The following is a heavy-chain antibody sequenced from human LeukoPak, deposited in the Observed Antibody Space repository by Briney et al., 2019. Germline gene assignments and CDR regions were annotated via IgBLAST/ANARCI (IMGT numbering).Heavy chain of an antibody. Sequence: PSETLSLTCTVSGGSISSYYWSWIRQPPGKGLEWIGYIYYSGSTNYNPSLKSRVTISVDTSKNQFSLKLSSVTAADTAVYYCARGRGTGYDILTGYYSGGNWFDPWGQGTLVTVSS. CDR1: GGSISSYY. J-gene: IGHJ5*02. CDR2: IYYSGST. V-gene: IGHV4-59*12. D-gene: IGHD3-9*01. CDR3: ARGRGTGYDILTGYYSGGNWFDP.